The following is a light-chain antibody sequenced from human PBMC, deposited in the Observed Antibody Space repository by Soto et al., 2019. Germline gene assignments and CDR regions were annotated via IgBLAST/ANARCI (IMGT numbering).Light chain of an antibody. V-gene: IGLV1-47*02. CDR3: AAWDDSLSGRV. CDR2: NND. CDR1: SSNIGTDA. J-gene: IGLJ3*02. Sequence: QSVLTQPPPASGTPGQRVTISCSGSSSNIGTDAVSWFQQLPGTAPKLLIYNNDQRPSGVPDRFSGSKSGTSASLDISGLRSEDEADYYCAAWDDSLSGRVFGGGTKLTVL.